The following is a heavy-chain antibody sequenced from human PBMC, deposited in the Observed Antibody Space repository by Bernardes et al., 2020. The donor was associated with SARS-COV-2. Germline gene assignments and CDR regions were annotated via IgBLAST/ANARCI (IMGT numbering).Heavy chain of an antibody. D-gene: IGHD1-26*01. CDR1: GFTFSDYA. V-gene: IGHV3-49*04. J-gene: IGHJ4*02. Sequence: SLRLSCTGSGFTFSDYAVTWVRHAPGKGLEWVGFIRREIYTGAPETAVSVKDRFTISRDDSKSVAYLQMDRLTVEDTAVYYCTRETGGASDFWGQGTLVTVSS. CDR3: TRETGGASDF. CDR2: IRREIYTGAP.